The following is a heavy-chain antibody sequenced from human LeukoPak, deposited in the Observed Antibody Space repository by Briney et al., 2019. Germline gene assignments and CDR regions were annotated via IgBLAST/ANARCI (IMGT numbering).Heavy chain of an antibody. CDR2: IYYNADT. V-gene: IGHV4-39*01. Sequence: SETLSLTCTVSGGPIRTTRYFWGWIRQPPGKGLEWLGSIYYNADTFDNPSLKSRVAISMDTSKNQFSLKVNSVTAADTAVYYCARSVGIAVAEDAFDIWGQGTIVTVSS. CDR1: GGPIRTTRYF. D-gene: IGHD6-19*01. CDR3: ARSVGIAVAEDAFDI. J-gene: IGHJ3*02.